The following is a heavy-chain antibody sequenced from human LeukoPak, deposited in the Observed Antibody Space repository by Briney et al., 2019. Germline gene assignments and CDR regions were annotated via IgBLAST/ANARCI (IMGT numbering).Heavy chain of an antibody. CDR1: GYTFTGYY. CDR3: AREEKGYCSSTSCYLFDY. CDR2: INPNSGGT. J-gene: IGHJ4*02. D-gene: IGHD2-2*01. V-gene: IGHV1-2*02. Sequence: ASVKVSCKASGYTFTGYYMHWVRQAPGQGPEWMGWINPNSGGTNYAQKFQGRVTMTRDTSISTAYMELSRLRSDDTAVYYCAREEKGYCSSTSCYLFDYWGQGTLVTVSS.